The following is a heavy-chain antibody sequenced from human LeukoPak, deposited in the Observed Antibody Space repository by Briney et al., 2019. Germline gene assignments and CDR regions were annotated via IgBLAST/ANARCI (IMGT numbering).Heavy chain of an antibody. CDR2: INPNSGGT. CDR3: ARVAQGYCSGGSCRIFDY. Sequence: ASVKVSCKASGYTFTGYYMHWVRQAPGQGLEWMGWINPNSGGTNYAQKFQGRVTMTRDTSISTAYMELSRLRSDDTAVYYCARVAQGYCSGGSCRIFDYWGQRTLVTVSS. V-gene: IGHV1-2*02. J-gene: IGHJ4*02. D-gene: IGHD2-15*01. CDR1: GYTFTGYY.